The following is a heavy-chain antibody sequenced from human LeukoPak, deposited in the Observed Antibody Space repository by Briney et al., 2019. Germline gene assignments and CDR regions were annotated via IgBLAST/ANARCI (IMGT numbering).Heavy chain of an antibody. D-gene: IGHD2-2*01. Sequence: ASVKVSCKASGYTFTAYYMHWVRQAPGQGLEWMGWINPNSGGTNYAQKFQGRVTMTSDTSISTAYMELSGLRSDDTALYYCARDNSCSSSSCGNSYMDVWGKGTTVTVSS. CDR3: ARDNSCSSSSCGNSYMDV. V-gene: IGHV1-2*02. CDR2: INPNSGGT. J-gene: IGHJ6*03. CDR1: GYTFTAYY.